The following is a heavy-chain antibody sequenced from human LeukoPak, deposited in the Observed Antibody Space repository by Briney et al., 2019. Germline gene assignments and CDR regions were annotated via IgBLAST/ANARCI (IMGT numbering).Heavy chain of an antibody. V-gene: IGHV5-51*01. J-gene: IGHJ4*02. CDR3: ARHLHSAWFGF. CDR2: IYPGGSNR. Sequence: GESLRISCKCSGFDFTAYGIAWVRQMPGKGLEWLGNIYPGGSNRRYSPSFQGQVTMSADKSITTVYLQWSSLKASDTAMYYCARHLHSAWFGFWGQGSLVTVSS. CDR1: GFDFTAYG. D-gene: IGHD5-18*01.